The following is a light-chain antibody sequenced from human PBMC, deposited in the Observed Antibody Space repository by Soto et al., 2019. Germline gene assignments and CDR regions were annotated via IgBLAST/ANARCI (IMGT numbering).Light chain of an antibody. CDR2: GAS. J-gene: IGKJ1*01. Sequence: EIVLTQSPGTLSLSPGQRATLSCRASQSVSSSFLAWYQQKPGQAPRLLIYGASSRATGIPDRFSGSGSGTDFTLTISRLEPEDFAVYYCQQYDSSPVTFGQGTKVDIK. CDR1: QSVSSSF. V-gene: IGKV3-20*01. CDR3: QQYDSSPVT.